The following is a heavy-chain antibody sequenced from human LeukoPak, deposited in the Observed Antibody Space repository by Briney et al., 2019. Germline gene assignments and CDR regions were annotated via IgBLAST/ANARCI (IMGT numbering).Heavy chain of an antibody. CDR2: ISSCDGIGT. CDR3: SNIPRYLTPY. J-gene: IGHJ4*02. Sequence: GGSLRLSCTASGFTFSNYAMRWVRQAPGKGLEWVSGISSCDGIGTYYADSVKGRFTICRDNSKYTLYLQMNGLRAEDTAIYYCSNIPRYLTPYWGQGTLVTVSS. D-gene: IGHD2-2*01. CDR1: GFTFSNYA. V-gene: IGHV3-23*01.